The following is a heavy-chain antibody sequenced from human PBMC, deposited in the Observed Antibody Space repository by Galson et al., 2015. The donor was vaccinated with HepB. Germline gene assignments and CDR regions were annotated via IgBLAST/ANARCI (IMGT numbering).Heavy chain of an antibody. J-gene: IGHJ5*02. CDR1: GASMSSSNYH. CDR3: ARSPYDTSGYFANWFDP. Sequence: SETLSLTCAVSGASMSSSNYHWGWIRQPPGKGLEWIGSLYNSGSTHYNPSLKSRVAISVDTPKNHFSLRLSSVTAADTAVYYCARSPYDTSGYFANWFDPWVQGTLVTVSS. V-gene: IGHV4-39*02. D-gene: IGHD3-22*01. CDR2: LYNSGST.